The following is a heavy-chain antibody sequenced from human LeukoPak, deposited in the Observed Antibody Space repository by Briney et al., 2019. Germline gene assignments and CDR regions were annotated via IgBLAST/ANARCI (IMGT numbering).Heavy chain of an antibody. CDR1: GGSISSSSYY. CDR2: IYYSGRT. D-gene: IGHD2-15*01. Sequence: SETLSLTCTVSGGSISSSSYYWGWIRQPPGKWLGWIGSIYYSGRTSYNPSLKSRVTISVDTSKNQFSLKLSSVTAADTAVYYCAREASRCSGGSCYPRYYYYYGMDVWGQGTTVTVSS. CDR3: AREASRCSGGSCYPRYYYYYGMDV. V-gene: IGHV4-39*02. J-gene: IGHJ6*02.